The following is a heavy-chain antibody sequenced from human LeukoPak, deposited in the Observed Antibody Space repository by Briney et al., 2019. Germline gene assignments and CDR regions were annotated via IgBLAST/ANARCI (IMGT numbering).Heavy chain of an antibody. Sequence: GGSLRLSCAASGFTFSNAWMSWVRQAPGKGLEWVGRIKSKTDGGTTDYAAPVKDRFTFSRDDSKNTLYLQMNNLQPEDTAVYYCTTSLSGYDFLFDYWGQGTLVTVSS. CDR3: TTSLSGYDFLFDY. CDR1: GFTFSNAW. CDR2: IKSKTDGGTT. D-gene: IGHD5-12*01. V-gene: IGHV3-15*01. J-gene: IGHJ4*02.